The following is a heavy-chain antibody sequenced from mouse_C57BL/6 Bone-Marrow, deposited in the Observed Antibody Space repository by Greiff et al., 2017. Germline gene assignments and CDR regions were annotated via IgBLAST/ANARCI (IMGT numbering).Heavy chain of an antibody. D-gene: IGHD2-1*01. CDR2: INPSSGYT. V-gene: IGHV1-7*01. CDR3: ATGGNYAWFAY. J-gene: IGHJ3*01. CDR1: GYTFTSYW. Sequence: QVQLKESGAELAKPGASVKLSCKASGYTFTSYWMHWVKPRPGQGLEWIGYINPSSGYTKYNQKFKDKATLTADKSSSTADMQLSSLTYEDSAVYYCATGGNYAWFAYWGQGTLVTVSA.